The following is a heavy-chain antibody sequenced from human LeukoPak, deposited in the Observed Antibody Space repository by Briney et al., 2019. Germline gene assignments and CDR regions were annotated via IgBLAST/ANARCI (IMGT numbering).Heavy chain of an antibody. V-gene: IGHV4-34*01. CDR3: AGRGYCSGGSCYSEGGYYYYYYMDV. D-gene: IGHD2-15*01. CDR1: GGSFSGYY. CDR2: INHSGST. J-gene: IGHJ6*03. Sequence: PSETLSLTCAVYGGSFSGYYWSWIRQPPGKGLGWIGEINHSGSTNYNPSLKSRVTISVDTSKNQFSLKLSSVTAADTAVYYCAGRGYCSGGSCYSEGGYYYYYYMDVWGKGTTVTISS.